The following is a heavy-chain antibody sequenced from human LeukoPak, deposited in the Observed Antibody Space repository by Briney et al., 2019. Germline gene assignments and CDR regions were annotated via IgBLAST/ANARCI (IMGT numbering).Heavy chain of an antibody. Sequence: SGTLSLTCAVSGGSISSTHWWSWVRQPPGKGLEWIGEIYHSGSTNYNPSLKSRVTISVDMSKNQFSLKLNSVTAADTAVYYCARARGDYYDSSGYYSAFDYWGQGTLVTVSS. CDR3: ARARGDYYDSSGYYSAFDY. CDR1: GGSISSTHW. D-gene: IGHD3-22*01. J-gene: IGHJ4*02. CDR2: IYHSGST. V-gene: IGHV4-4*02.